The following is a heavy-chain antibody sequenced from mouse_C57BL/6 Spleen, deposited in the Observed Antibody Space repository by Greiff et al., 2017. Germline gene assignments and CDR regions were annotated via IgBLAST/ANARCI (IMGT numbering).Heavy chain of an antibody. Sequence: EVHLVESGGGLVQPGGSLSLSCAASGFTFTDYYMSWVRQPPGKALEWLGFIRNKANGYTTEYSASVKGRFTISRDNSQSILYLQMNALRAEDSATYYCASTAADYAMDYWGQGTSVTVSS. CDR1: GFTFTDYY. CDR3: ASTAADYAMDY. CDR2: IRNKANGYTT. D-gene: IGHD3-1*01. J-gene: IGHJ4*01. V-gene: IGHV7-3*01.